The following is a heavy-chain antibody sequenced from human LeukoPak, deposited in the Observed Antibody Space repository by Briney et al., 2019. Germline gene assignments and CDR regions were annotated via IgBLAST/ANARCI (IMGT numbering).Heavy chain of an antibody. Sequence: GGSLRLSCAASGFTFNYYGLSWVRQAPGKGLEWVSGFGHNGGITYSDSVKGRFTISRDNSKNTLLLQMNSLRADDTAVYFCAKQAGWGGYFSFLPFDFWGRGTLVTVSS. CDR3: AKQAGWGGYFSFLPFDF. J-gene: IGHJ4*02. D-gene: IGHD3-3*01. CDR1: GFTFNYYG. V-gene: IGHV3-23*01. CDR2: FGHNGGIT.